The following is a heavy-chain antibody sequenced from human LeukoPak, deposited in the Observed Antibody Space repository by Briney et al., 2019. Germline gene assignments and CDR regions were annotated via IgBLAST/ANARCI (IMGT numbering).Heavy chain of an antibody. D-gene: IGHD3-10*01. CDR1: GFTFSSYA. CDR2: ISYDGSNK. V-gene: IGHV3-30-3*01. CDR3: AKDYPNYYGSGSYYTYFDY. J-gene: IGHJ4*02. Sequence: AGGSLRLSCAASGFTFSSYAMHWVRQAPGKGLEWVAVISYDGSNKYYADSVKGRFTISRDNSKNTLYLQMNSLRAEDTAVYYCAKDYPNYYGSGSYYTYFDYWGQGTLVTVSS.